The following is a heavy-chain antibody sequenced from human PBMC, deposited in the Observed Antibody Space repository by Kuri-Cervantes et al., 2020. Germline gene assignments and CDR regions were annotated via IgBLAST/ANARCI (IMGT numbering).Heavy chain of an antibody. V-gene: IGHV4-30-4*08. CDR3: ARGYSQGPSDFDY. Sequence: SCTVSGGSISSSSYYWGWIRQPPGKGLEWIGYIYYSGSTYYNPSLKSRVTISVDTSKNQFSLKLSSVTAADTAVYYCARGYSQGPSDFDYWGQGTLVTVSS. CDR1: GGSISSSSYY. CDR2: IYYSGST. D-gene: IGHD5-12*01. J-gene: IGHJ4*02.